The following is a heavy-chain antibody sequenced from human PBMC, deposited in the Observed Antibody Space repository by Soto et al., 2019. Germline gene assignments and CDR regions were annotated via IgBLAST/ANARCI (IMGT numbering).Heavy chain of an antibody. D-gene: IGHD1-1*01. CDR3: ARDSKAFRTGTLLY. V-gene: IGHV3-33*01. CDR1: GFTFSSYG. J-gene: IGHJ4*02. Sequence: GGSLRLSCAASGFTFSSYGMHWVRRAPGKGLEWVAVIWYDGSNKYYADSVKGRFTISRDNSKNTLYLQMNSPRAEDTAVYYCARDSKAFRTGTLLYWGQGTLVTVSS. CDR2: IWYDGSNK.